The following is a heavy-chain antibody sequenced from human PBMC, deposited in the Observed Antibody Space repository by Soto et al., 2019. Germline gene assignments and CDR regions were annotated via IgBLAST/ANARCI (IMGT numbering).Heavy chain of an antibody. V-gene: IGHV1-18*04. CDR1: GYTFTNYG. CDR2: ISVYNGNT. D-gene: IGHD2-2*01. J-gene: IGHJ4*02. Sequence: ASVKVSCKASGYTFTNYGISWVRQAPGQGLEWMGWISVYNGNTNYAQKLQGRVTMTTDTSTSTAYMEVRSLRSDDTAVYYCARDLDWRRYHELSYWGQGTLVTV. CDR3: ARDLDWRRYHELSY.